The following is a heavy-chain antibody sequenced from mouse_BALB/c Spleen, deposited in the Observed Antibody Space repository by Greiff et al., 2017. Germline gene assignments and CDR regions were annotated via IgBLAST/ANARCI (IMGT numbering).Heavy chain of an antibody. CDR1: GYTFTSYW. D-gene: IGHD1-3*01. CDR2: IYPGSGST. J-gene: IGHJ3*01. CDR3: TREWGFAY. V-gene: IGHV1S22*01. Sequence: LKQPGSELVRPGASVKLSCKASGYTFTSYWMHWVKQRPGQGLEWIGNIYPGSGSTNYDEKFKSKATLTVDTSSSTAYMQLSSLTSEDSAVYYCTREWGFAYWGQGTLVTVSA.